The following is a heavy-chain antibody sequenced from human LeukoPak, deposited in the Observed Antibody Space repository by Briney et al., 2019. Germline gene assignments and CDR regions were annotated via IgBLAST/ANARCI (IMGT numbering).Heavy chain of an antibody. CDR3: ARDPRGDGYNTEY. J-gene: IGHJ4*02. D-gene: IGHD5-24*01. CDR2: IYSGGST. CDR1: GFTVSSNY. Sequence: GGSLRLSCAASGFTVSSNYMSWVRQAPGKGLEWVSVIYSGGSTYYADSVKGRFTISRDNSKNTLYLQMNSLRAEDTAVYYCARDPRGDGYNTEYWGQGTLVTVSS. V-gene: IGHV3-66*01.